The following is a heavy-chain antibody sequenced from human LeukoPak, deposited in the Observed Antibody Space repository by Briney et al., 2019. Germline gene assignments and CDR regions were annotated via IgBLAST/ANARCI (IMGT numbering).Heavy chain of an antibody. D-gene: IGHD5/OR15-5a*01. J-gene: IGHJ4*02. CDR3: AKHQDLVSSAFDY. CDR2: TSGSGGNT. CDR1: GFPLRSYA. Sequence: PGGSLRLSCAASGFPLRSYAMSGVRQAPGKGLEWVSVTSGSGGNTYYANSVKGRFSISRDNSKNTLYLQMNSLRAEDTAVYYCAKHQDLVSSAFDYWGQGTLVTVSS. V-gene: IGHV3-23*01.